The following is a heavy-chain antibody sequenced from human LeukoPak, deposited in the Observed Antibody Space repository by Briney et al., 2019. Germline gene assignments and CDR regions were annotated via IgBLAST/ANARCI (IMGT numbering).Heavy chain of an antibody. J-gene: IGHJ4*02. CDR1: GYTFTSYD. CDR3: ARGSVPPEAAAGTEFDY. V-gene: IGHV1-8*01. D-gene: IGHD6-13*01. CDR2: MNPNSGNT. Sequence: ASVKVSCKASGYTFTSYDINWVRQAPGQGLEWMGWMNPNSGNTGYAQKFQGRVTMTRNTSISTAYMEPSSLRSEDTAVYYCARGSVPPEAAAGTEFDYWGQGTLVTVSS.